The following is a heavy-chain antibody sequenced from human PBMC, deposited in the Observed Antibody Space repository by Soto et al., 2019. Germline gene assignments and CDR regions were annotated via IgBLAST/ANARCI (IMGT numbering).Heavy chain of an antibody. CDR2: IGTAGDT. Sequence: PGGSLRRSCSASGFTVSSYDMHWVRQGPGKGLEWVSAIGTAGDTNYAGSVKGRFTISRENAKNSLYLQMNSLRAGDTAIYFCARAIGPTLFDYWGQGTLVTVSS. CDR1: GFTVSSYD. CDR3: ARAIGPTLFDY. D-gene: IGHD3-22*01. J-gene: IGHJ4*02. V-gene: IGHV3-13*04.